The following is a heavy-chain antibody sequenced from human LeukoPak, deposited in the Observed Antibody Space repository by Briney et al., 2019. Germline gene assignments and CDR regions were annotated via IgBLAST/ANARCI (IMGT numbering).Heavy chain of an antibody. V-gene: IGHV3-23*01. J-gene: IGHJ3*02. CDR3: ARDRDYGDYYGEKAFDI. Sequence: PGGSLRLSCAASGFTFSTYVMSWVRQAPGKGLEWVSAISGSGGSTYYADSVKGRYTISRDNSKNTLYLQMNSLGADDTAVYYCARDRDYGDYYGEKAFDIWGQGTMVTVSS. CDR2: ISGSGGST. D-gene: IGHD4-17*01. CDR1: GFTFSTYV.